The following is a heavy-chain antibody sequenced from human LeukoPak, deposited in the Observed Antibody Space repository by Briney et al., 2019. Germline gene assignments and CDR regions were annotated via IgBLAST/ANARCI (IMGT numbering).Heavy chain of an antibody. J-gene: IGHJ6*02. CDR3: ATIIWSRVYYYGMDV. Sequence: PGGSLRLSCAASGFTFSSYWMHWVRQAPGKGLVWVSRINSDGSSTSYADSVKGRFTISRDNAKNTLYLQMNSLRAEDTAVYYCATIIWSRVYYYGMDVWGQGTTVTVSS. CDR1: GFTFSSYW. V-gene: IGHV3-74*01. D-gene: IGHD3-10*01. CDR2: INSDGSST.